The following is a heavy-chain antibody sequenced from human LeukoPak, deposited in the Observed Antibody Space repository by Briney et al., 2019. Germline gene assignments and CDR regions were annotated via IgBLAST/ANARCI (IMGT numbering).Heavy chain of an antibody. J-gene: IGHJ5*02. CDR3: ARLALGGSSSPSGWFDP. Sequence: SETLSLTCTVSGVSISSSSYFWGWIRQPPGKGLEWIASFFYSGSTYYNPSLKSRVTISVDTSKSQFSLKLSSVSAADTAVYYCARLALGGSSSPSGWFDPWGQGTLVTVSS. V-gene: IGHV4-39*01. CDR2: FFYSGST. CDR1: GVSISSSSYF. D-gene: IGHD6-6*01.